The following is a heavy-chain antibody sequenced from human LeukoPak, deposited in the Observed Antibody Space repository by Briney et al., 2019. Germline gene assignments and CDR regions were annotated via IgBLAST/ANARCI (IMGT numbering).Heavy chain of an antibody. CDR1: GFAFSSYA. CDR2: ISGSGGST. D-gene: IGHD5-18*01. CDR3: AKAPGIQLWLDY. V-gene: IGHV3-23*01. Sequence: PGGSLRLSCAASGFAFSSYAMSWVRQAPGKGLEWVSAISGSGGSTYYADSVKGRFTISRDNSKNTLYLQMNSQRAEDTAVYYCAKAPGIQLWLDYWGQGTPVTVSS. J-gene: IGHJ4*02.